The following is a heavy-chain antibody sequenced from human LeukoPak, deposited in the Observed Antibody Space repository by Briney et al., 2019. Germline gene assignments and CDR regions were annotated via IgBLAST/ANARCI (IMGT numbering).Heavy chain of an antibody. J-gene: IGHJ4*02. CDR1: GFTFSDYY. D-gene: IGHD5-18*01. CDR3: ARDRSPQLWLLGGFDY. V-gene: IGHV3-11*01. Sequence: GGSLRLSCAASGFTFSDYYMSWIRQAPGKGLEWVSYISSSGSTIYYADSVKGRFTISRDNAKNSLYLQMNSLRAEDTAVYYCARDRSPQLWLLGGFDYWGQGILVTVSS. CDR2: ISSSGSTI.